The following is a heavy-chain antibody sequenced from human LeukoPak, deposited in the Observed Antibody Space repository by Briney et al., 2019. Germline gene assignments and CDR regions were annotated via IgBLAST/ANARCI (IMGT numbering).Heavy chain of an antibody. J-gene: IGHJ5*02. CDR3: ARDGTYYYGSGNNWFDP. Sequence: SETLSLTCTVSGGSIGSYYWSWIRQPAGKGLEWIGRIYTSGSTNYNPSLKSRVTMSVDTSKNQFSLKLSSVTAADTAVYYCARDGTYYYGSGNNWFDPWGQGTLVTVSS. CDR1: GGSIGSYY. D-gene: IGHD3-10*01. CDR2: IYTSGST. V-gene: IGHV4-4*07.